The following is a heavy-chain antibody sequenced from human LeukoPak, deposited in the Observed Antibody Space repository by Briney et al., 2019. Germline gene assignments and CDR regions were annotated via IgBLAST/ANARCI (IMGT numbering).Heavy chain of an antibody. J-gene: IGHJ4*02. CDR2: IYYSGST. V-gene: IGHV4-30-4*08. CDR3: ASGGTYGYSYGPLDY. CDR1: GGSISSGDYY. D-gene: IGHD5-18*01. Sequence: SETLSLTCTVSGGSISSGDYYWSWIRQPPGKGLEWIVYIYYSGSTYYNPSLKRRVTISVDTSKNQFSLKLSSVTAADTAVYYCASGGTYGYSYGPLDYWGQGTLVTVSS.